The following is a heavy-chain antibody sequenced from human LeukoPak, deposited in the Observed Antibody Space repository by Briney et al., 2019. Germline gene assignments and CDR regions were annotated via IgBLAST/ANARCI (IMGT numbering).Heavy chain of an antibody. D-gene: IGHD1-26*01. J-gene: IGHJ5*02. V-gene: IGHV1-3*01. CDR3: ARGSAYSSRFDP. CDR1: GYTFTSYA. CDR2: INAGNGNT. Sequence: ASVKVSCKASGYTFTSYAMHWVRQAPGQRLEWMGWINAGNGNTKYSQNFQGRVTITRDTSASTAYMELSSLRSEDTAVYYCARGSAYSSRFDPWGQGTLVTVSS.